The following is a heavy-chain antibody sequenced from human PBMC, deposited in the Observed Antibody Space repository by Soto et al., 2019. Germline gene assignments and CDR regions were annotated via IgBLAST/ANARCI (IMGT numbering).Heavy chain of an antibody. CDR2: INAGNGNT. V-gene: IGHV1-3*01. D-gene: IGHD4-17*01. CDR3: ARNDYGDPDYYYGMDV. CDR1: GYTLTSYA. J-gene: IGHJ6*02. Sequence: GASVKVSCKASGYTLTSYAMHWVRQAPGQRLEWMGWINAGNGNTKYSQKYQGRVTITRDTSASTAYMELSSLRSEDTAVYYCARNDYGDPDYYYGMDVWGQGTTVTVSS.